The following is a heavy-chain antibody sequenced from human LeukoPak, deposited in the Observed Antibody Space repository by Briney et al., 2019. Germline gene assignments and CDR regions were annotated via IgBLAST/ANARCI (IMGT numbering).Heavy chain of an antibody. CDR2: SYYTGST. Sequence: SETLSLTCIVSGGSISSSTYYWGWTRQPPGKGLEWIGSSYYTGSTYYNPSLKSRVTISVDTSENQFSLRLSSVTAADTAVYYCARHVVAYDYGDYWGQGTLVTVSS. D-gene: IGHD4-17*01. J-gene: IGHJ4*02. CDR1: GGSISSSTYY. CDR3: ARHVVAYDYGDY. V-gene: IGHV4-39*01.